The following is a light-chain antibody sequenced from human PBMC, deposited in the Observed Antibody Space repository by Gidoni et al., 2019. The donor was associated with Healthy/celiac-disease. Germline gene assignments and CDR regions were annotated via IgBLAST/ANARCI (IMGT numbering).Light chain of an antibody. CDR1: NIGSKS. Sequence: SYVLTQPPSVSVAPGKTARITCGGNNIGSKSGHWYQPKPGQAPVLVVYDDSDRPSGIPERFSGSNSGNTATLTISRVEAGDEADYYCQVWDSSSDPPYVFGSGTKVTVL. CDR3: QVWDSSSDPPYV. V-gene: IGLV3-21*03. CDR2: DDS. J-gene: IGLJ1*01.